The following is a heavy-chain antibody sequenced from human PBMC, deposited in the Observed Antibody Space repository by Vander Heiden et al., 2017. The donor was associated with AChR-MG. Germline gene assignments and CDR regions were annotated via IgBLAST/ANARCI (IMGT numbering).Heavy chain of an antibody. V-gene: IGHV4-4*07. Sequence: QVQLQESGPGLVKPSETLSLTCTVSGGSISSYYWSWIRQPAGKGLEWIGRIYTSGSTNYNPSLKSRVTMSVDTSKNQFSLKLSSVTAADTAVYYCARDRNDYGDDTGVERDFDLWGRGTLVTVSS. J-gene: IGHJ2*01. CDR2: IYTSGST. CDR1: GGSISSYY. CDR3: ARDRNDYGDDTGVERDFDL. D-gene: IGHD4-17*01.